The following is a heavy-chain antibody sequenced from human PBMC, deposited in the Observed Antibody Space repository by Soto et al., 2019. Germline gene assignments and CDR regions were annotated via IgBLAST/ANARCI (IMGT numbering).Heavy chain of an antibody. V-gene: IGHV1-69*02. CDR2: IIPILGIA. CDR1: GGTFSSYT. J-gene: IGHJ5*02. D-gene: IGHD3-22*01. CDR3: ARGLYYDSSGYPNWFDP. Sequence: QVQLVQSGAEVKKPGSSVKVSCKASGGTFSSYTISWVRQAPGQGLEWMGRIIPILGIANYAQKFQGRVTITADKSTSTAYMELSSLRSEDTAVYYWARGLYYDSSGYPNWFDPWGQGTLVTVSS.